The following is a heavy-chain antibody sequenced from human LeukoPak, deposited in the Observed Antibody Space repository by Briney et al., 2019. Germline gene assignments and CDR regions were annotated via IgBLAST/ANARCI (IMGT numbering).Heavy chain of an antibody. Sequence: GGSLRLSCAASGFTFSSYAMSWVRQAPGKGLEWVSASGSGGGTYYADSVKGRFTISRDNSKNTLYLQMNSLRAEDTAVYYCARALRYFDWLLLGNPYYFDYWGQGTLVTVSS. V-gene: IGHV3-23*01. CDR3: ARALRYFDWLLLGNPYYFDY. CDR2: SGSGGGT. D-gene: IGHD3-9*01. CDR1: GFTFSSYA. J-gene: IGHJ4*02.